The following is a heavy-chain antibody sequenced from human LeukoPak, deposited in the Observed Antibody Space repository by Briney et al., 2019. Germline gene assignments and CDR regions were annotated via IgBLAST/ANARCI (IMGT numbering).Heavy chain of an antibody. CDR3: ARVLLQGDYSTYYFDY. D-gene: IGHD4-17*01. J-gene: IGHJ4*02. CDR2: INHSGST. CDR1: GGSFSGYY. Sequence: PSETLSLTCAVYGGSFSGYYWSCIRQPPGTGLEWIGEINHSGSTNYNPSLKSRVTISVDTSKNQFSLKLSSVTAADTAVYYCARVLLQGDYSTYYFDYWGQGTLVTVSS. V-gene: IGHV4-34*01.